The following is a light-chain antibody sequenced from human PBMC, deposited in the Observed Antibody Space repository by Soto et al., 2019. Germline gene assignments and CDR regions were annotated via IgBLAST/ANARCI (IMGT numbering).Light chain of an antibody. CDR1: QDINKY. V-gene: IGKV1-39*01. CDR2: YAS. Sequence: DVQMTQSPSSLSASVGDRVTITCRSSQDINKYLNWYQKKPGQAPNLLIYYASTLKSGVPLRFSGSVSGTDFTLTISTLQPEDFAIYYCQQSFNTPPTFGGGTKVEIK. CDR3: QQSFNTPPT. J-gene: IGKJ4*01.